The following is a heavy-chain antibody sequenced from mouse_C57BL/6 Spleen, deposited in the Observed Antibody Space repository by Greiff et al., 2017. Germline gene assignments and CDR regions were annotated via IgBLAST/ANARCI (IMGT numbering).Heavy chain of an antibody. CDR2: IYPRDGST. CDR1: GYTFTSYD. D-gene: IGHD3-2*02. CDR3: ARGTHSSGYAWFAY. V-gene: IGHV1-85*01. Sequence: VMLVESGPELVKPGASVKLSCKASGYTFTSYDINWVKQRPGQGLEWIGWIYPRDGSTKYNEKFKGKATLTVDTSSSTAYMELHSLTSEDSAVYFCARGTHSSGYAWFAYWGQGTLVTVSA. J-gene: IGHJ3*01.